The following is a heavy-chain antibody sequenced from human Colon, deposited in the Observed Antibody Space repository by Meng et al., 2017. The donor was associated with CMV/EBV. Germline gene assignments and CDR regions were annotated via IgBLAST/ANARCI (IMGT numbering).Heavy chain of an antibody. CDR2: INDRGNT. Sequence: SETLSLTCAVSGGSFSSYYWSWIRETPGKGLEWIGEINDRGNTNYNLSLKSRTSISIDTSKNQFSLKLRSVTAADTAVYYCARGGLVYDYGEEYYCFYGIDVWAQGTTVTVSS. D-gene: IGHD4/OR15-4a*01. CDR1: GGSFSSYY. J-gene: IGHJ6*02. CDR3: ARGGLVYDYGEEYYCFYGIDV. V-gene: IGHV4-34*01.